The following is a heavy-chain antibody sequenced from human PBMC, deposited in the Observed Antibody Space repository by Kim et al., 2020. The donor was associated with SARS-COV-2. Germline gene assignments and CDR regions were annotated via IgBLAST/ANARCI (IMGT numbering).Heavy chain of an antibody. CDR1: GGSISSGGYS. J-gene: IGHJ4*02. V-gene: IGHV4-30-2*01. D-gene: IGHD6-6*01. CDR2: IYHSGST. Sequence: SETLSLTCAVSGGSISSGGYSWSWIRQPPGKGLEWIGYIYHSGSTYYNPSLKSRVTISVDRSKNQFSLKLSSVTAADTAVYYCARRREEYSSSRVIGYFDYWGQGTLVAVSS. CDR3: ARRREEYSSSRVIGYFDY.